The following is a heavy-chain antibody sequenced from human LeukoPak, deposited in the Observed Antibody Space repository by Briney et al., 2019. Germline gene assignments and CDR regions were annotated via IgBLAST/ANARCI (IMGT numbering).Heavy chain of an antibody. D-gene: IGHD4-17*01. CDR2: IYYSGST. J-gene: IGHJ6*03. CDR1: GGSISSYY. CDR3: AREGATVTTPATPYYYYYMDV. V-gene: IGHV4-59*01. Sequence: SETLSLTCTVSGGSISSYYWSWIRQPPGKGLEWIGYIYYSGSTNYNPSLKSRVTISVDTSKNQFSLKLSSVTAADTAVYYCAREGATVTTPATPYYYYYMDVWGKGTTVTVSS.